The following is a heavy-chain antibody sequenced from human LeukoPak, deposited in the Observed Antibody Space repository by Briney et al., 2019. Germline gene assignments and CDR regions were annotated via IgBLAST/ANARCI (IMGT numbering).Heavy chain of an antibody. CDR1: GYTFTSYD. V-gene: IGHV1-8*01. CDR3: ASATMVRGVRPLHY. J-gene: IGHJ4*02. CDR2: MNPNSGNT. Sequence: ASVKVSCKASGYTFTSYDINWVRQATGQGLEWMGWMNPNSGNTGYAQKFQGRVTMTRNTSISTAYMELSSLRSEDTAVYYCASATMVRGVRPLHYWGQGTLVTVSS. D-gene: IGHD3-10*01.